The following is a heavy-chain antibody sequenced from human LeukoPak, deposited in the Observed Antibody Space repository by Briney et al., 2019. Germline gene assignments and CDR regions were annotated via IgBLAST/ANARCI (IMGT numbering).Heavy chain of an antibody. V-gene: IGHV1-24*01. J-gene: IGHJ3*02. D-gene: IGHD6-13*01. Sequence: GASVKVSCKVSGYTLTELSMHWVRQAPGKGLEWMGGFDPEDGETIYAQKFQGRVTMTEDTSTDTAYMELSSLRSEDTAVYYCATEEGIAAAPSAFDIWGQGTMVTVSS. CDR1: GYTLTELS. CDR2: FDPEDGET. CDR3: ATEEGIAAAPSAFDI.